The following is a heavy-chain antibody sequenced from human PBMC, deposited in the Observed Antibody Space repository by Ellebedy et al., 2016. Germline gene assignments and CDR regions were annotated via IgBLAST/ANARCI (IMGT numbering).Heavy chain of an antibody. D-gene: IGHD2-21*02. CDR1: GGTFSSYT. V-gene: IGHV1-69*13. CDR2: IIPIFGTP. CDR3: ARANFKAGGDCGGDCYTDN. J-gene: IGHJ4*02. Sequence: SVKVSCKASGGTFSSYTITWVRQAPGQGFEWMGGIIPIFGTPHYSQNFQGRVTITADESTSTAFMELSSLRSEDTAVYYCARANFKAGGDCGGDCYTDNWGQGTLVTVSS.